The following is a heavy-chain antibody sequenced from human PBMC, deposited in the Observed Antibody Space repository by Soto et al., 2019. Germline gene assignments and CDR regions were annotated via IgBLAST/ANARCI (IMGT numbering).Heavy chain of an antibody. V-gene: IGHV4-61*01. CDR3: ASNSGYEYLSGWFDP. CDR2: IDYSGST. D-gene: IGHD5-12*01. J-gene: IGHJ5*02. CDR1: GGFVRRGSYS. Sequence: SSETLSLTGAVGGGFVRRGSYSWTWIRQPSGKGLEWIGYIDYSGSTNYNPSLKSRVTISVDTSKTQFSLKLSSLTAADTAVYYCASNSGYEYLSGWFDPSGQGTLVTVSS.